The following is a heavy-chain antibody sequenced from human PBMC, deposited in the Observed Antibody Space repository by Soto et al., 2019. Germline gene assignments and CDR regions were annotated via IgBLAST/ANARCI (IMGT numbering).Heavy chain of an antibody. CDR3: ARDSPIGSTFSGYDAIDY. CDR1: GGTFSNDI. J-gene: IGHJ4*02. Sequence: QVQLVQSGAEVKKPGSSVKVSCKTSGGTFSNDIITWVRQAPGQGLEWMGRIIPLLDIANYAQKFQGRVTITADKSTGTAYMELNSLLSEDTAVYYCARDSPIGSTFSGYDAIDYWGQGTLVTVSS. CDR2: IIPLLDIA. D-gene: IGHD5-12*01. V-gene: IGHV1-69*08.